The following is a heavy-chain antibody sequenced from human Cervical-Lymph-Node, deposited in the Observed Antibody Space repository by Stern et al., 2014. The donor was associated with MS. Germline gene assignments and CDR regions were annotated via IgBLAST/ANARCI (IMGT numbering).Heavy chain of an antibody. CDR3: ARERFSSSSRLFDY. V-gene: IGHV3-30-3*01. J-gene: IGHJ4*02. CDR2: ISYDGDNK. CDR1: GFTFDSYA. Sequence: VQLVESGGGVVQPGRSLRLSCAASGFTFDSYAMHWVRQTPGKGLEWVAVISYDGDNKYYADSVKGRFTISRDNSKNKLNLLMNSLRPEDTAVYYCARERFSSSSRLFDYWGQGALVTVTS. D-gene: IGHD6-6*01.